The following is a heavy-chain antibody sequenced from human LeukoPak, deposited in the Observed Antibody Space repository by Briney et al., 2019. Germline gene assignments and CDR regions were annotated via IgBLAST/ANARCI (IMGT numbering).Heavy chain of an antibody. CDR2: ISSSGSTI. CDR1: GFTFSSYE. Sequence: PGGSVRLSCAGSGFTFSSYEMNWVRQAPGKGLEWVSYISSSGSTIYYADSVKGRFTISRDNAKNSLYLQMNSLRAEDTAVYYCARGGCSLGSFDYWGQGTLVTVSS. J-gene: IGHJ4*02. V-gene: IGHV3-48*03. CDR3: ARGGCSLGSFDY. D-gene: IGHD6-19*01.